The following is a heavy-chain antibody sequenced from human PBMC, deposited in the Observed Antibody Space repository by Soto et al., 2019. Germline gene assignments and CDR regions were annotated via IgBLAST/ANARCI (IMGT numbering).Heavy chain of an antibody. CDR3: SRSLNS. V-gene: IGHV3-7*01. CDR1: GFTFSTYS. Sequence: VGSLRLSCAASGFTFSTYSMDWVRQTPGKGLEWVANINQDGSEKNYVDSVKGRFTIYRDNAKNSLYLQMSSLTAEDSALYYCSRSLNSWGQGTLVTVSS. CDR2: INQDGSEK. J-gene: IGHJ4*02.